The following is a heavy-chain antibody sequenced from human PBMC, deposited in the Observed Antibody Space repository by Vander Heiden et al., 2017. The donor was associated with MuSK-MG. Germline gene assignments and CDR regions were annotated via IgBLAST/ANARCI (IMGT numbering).Heavy chain of an antibody. V-gene: IGHV3-66*01. Sequence: EVQLVESGGGLGQPGGSLRLSCAASGFTVSSNYMSWVRQAPGKGLEWVSVIYSGGSTYYADSVKGRFTISRDNSKNTLYLQMNSLRAEDTAVYYCARDRVAGYYYFDYWGQGTLVTVSS. CDR2: IYSGGST. D-gene: IGHD6-19*01. J-gene: IGHJ4*02. CDR3: ARDRVAGYYYFDY. CDR1: GFTVSSNY.